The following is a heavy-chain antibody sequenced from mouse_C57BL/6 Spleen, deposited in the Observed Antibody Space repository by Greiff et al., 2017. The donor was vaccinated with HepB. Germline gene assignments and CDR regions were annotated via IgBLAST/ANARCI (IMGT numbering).Heavy chain of an antibody. Sequence: EVQLQQSGPELVKPGASVKISCKASGYSFTGYYMNWVKQSPEKSLEWIGEINPSTGGTTYNQKFKAKATLTVDKSSSTAYMQLKSLTSEDSAVYYCARYPITGPYYFDYWGQGTTLTVSS. D-gene: IGHD4-1*01. CDR2: INPSTGGT. J-gene: IGHJ2*01. CDR3: ARYPITGPYYFDY. V-gene: IGHV1-42*01. CDR1: GYSFTGYY.